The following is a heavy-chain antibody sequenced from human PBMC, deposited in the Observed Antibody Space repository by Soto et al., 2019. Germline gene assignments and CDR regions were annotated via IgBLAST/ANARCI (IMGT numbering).Heavy chain of an antibody. CDR1: GFTFSNAW. V-gene: IGHV3-15*01. CDR2: IKSKTDGGTT. D-gene: IGHD3-10*01. Sequence: PGGSLRLSCAASGFTFSNAWMSWVRQSPGKGLEWVGRIKSKTDGGTTDYAAPVKGRFTISRDDSKNTLYLQMNSLKTEDTAVYYCTTDLLRYYYGSGGRPYYYYYGMDVWGQGTTVTVSS. J-gene: IGHJ6*02. CDR3: TTDLLRYYYGSGGRPYYYYYGMDV.